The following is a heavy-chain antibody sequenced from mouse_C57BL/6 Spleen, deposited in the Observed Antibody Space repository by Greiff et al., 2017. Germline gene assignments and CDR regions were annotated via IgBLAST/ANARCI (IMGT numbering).Heavy chain of an antibody. V-gene: IGHV1-55*01. D-gene: IGHD2-5*01. CDR3: ARSRSNYWYFDV. Sequence: QVHVKQPGAELVKPGASVKMSCKASGYTFTSYWITWVKQRPGQGLEWIGDIYPGSGSTNYNEKFKSKATLTVDTSSSTAYMQLSSLTSEDSAVYYCARSRSNYWYFDVWGTGTTVTVSS. J-gene: IGHJ1*03. CDR1: GYTFTSYW. CDR2: IYPGSGST.